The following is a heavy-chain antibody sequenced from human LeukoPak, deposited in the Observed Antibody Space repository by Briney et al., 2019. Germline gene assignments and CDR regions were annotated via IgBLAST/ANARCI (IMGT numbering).Heavy chain of an antibody. CDR1: GFTFSDYY. V-gene: IGHV3-11*01. J-gene: IGHJ3*02. D-gene: IGHD1-1*01. Sequence: PGGSLRLSCAASGFTFSDYYMSWIRQAPGKGLEWVSYISSSGSTIYYADSVKGRFTISRDNAKNSLYLQMNSLRAEDTAVYYCARLLPWGTTDAFDIWGQGTMVTVSS. CDR3: ARLLPWGTTDAFDI. CDR2: ISSSGSTI.